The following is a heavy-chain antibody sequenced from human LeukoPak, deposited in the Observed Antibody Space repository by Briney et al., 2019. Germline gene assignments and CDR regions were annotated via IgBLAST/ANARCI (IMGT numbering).Heavy chain of an antibody. Sequence: SETLSLTCAVYGGSFSGYYWSWIRQLPGKGLEWIGEINHSGSTNYNPSLKSRVTISVDTSKNQFSLKLSSVTAADTAVYYCARANVVPASIPYGMDVWGQGTTVTVSS. J-gene: IGHJ6*02. CDR2: INHSGST. CDR3: ARANVVPASIPYGMDV. D-gene: IGHD2-2*01. V-gene: IGHV4-34*01. CDR1: GGSFSGYY.